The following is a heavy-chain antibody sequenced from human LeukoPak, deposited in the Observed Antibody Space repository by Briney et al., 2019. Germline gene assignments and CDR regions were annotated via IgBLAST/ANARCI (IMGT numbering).Heavy chain of an antibody. J-gene: IGHJ5*02. CDR1: GFAFSSYS. Sequence: GGXXXXXCAAXGFAFSSYSMNWVRQAPGKGLEWISHIASSSSSIYYADSVKGRFTISRDNAKNSLYLQMNSLRAEDTAVYYCARVSTSMAPWGQGTLVTVSS. V-gene: IGHV3-48*01. CDR2: IASSSSSI. CDR3: ARVSTSMAP. D-gene: IGHD5-18*01.